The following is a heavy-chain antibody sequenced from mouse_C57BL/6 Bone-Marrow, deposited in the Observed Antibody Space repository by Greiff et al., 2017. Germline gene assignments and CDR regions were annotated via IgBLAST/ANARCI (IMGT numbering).Heavy chain of an antibody. CDR3: AECAAPRGAMDN. V-gene: IGHV2-9*01. CDR2: IWGGGST. J-gene: IGHJ4*01. CDR1: GFSLTSYG. Sequence: VQLQQSGPGLVAPSQSLSITCTVSGFSLTSYGLDWVRQPPGKGLEWMGVIWGGGSTNYNSALMSIMSISKDNSKSRVFLQLNSLHTDDTAMSYLAECAAPRGAMDNWGQGTSVSVSS.